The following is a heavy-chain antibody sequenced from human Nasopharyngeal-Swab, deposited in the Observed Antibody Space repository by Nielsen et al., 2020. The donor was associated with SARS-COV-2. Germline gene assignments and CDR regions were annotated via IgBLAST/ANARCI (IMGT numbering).Heavy chain of an antibody. D-gene: IGHD6-19*01. Sequence: SETLSLTCAVYGLSFSGYYWSWIRQPPGKGLEWIGEINHSGSTNYNPSLKSRVTISVDTSKNQFSLKLSSVTAADTAVYYCAGGSGYSSGWSQGTLVTVSS. CDR2: INHSGST. V-gene: IGHV4-34*01. J-gene: IGHJ4*02. CDR3: AGGSGYSSG. CDR1: GLSFSGYY.